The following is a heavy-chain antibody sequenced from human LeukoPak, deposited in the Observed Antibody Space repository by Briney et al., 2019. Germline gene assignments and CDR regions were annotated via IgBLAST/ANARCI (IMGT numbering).Heavy chain of an antibody. Sequence: GKSLRLSCVASEFTFRSYAMHWVRQAPGKGLEWVATISYDGGNEYYADSVKGRFTISRDNSKNTLYLQMNTLRPEDTAVYYCASPARRITIFGVPFDYWGQGTLVTVSS. CDR2: ISYDGGNE. J-gene: IGHJ4*02. V-gene: IGHV3-30-3*01. CDR3: ASPARRITIFGVPFDY. CDR1: EFTFRSYA. D-gene: IGHD3-3*01.